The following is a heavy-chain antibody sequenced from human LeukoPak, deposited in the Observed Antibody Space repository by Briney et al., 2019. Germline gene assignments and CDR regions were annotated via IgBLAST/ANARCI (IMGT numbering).Heavy chain of an antibody. Sequence: PGGSLRLSCTASGFTFSSYSMNWVRQAPGKGLEWVSYISSSGSTIYYADSVKGRFTISRDNAKNSLYLQMNSLRAEDTAVYYCARDLQMAARQGSYFDYWGQGTLVTVSP. CDR1: GFTFSSYS. V-gene: IGHV3-48*04. J-gene: IGHJ4*02. CDR3: ARDLQMAARQGSYFDY. D-gene: IGHD6-6*01. CDR2: ISSSGSTI.